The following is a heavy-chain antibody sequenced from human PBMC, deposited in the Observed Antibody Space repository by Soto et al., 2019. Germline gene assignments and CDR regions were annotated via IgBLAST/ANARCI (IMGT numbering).Heavy chain of an antibody. CDR2: IYYSGST. J-gene: IGHJ6*03. CDR3: ARRLEVEQQTGENYYYYYMDV. D-gene: IGHD6-13*01. CDR1: GGSISSYY. V-gene: IGHV4-59*01. Sequence: TCTVSGGSISSYYWSWIRQPPGKGLEWIGYIYYSGSTNYNPSLKSRVTISVDTSKNQFSLKLSSVTAADTAVYYCARRLEVEQQTGENYYYYYMDVWGKGTTVTVSS.